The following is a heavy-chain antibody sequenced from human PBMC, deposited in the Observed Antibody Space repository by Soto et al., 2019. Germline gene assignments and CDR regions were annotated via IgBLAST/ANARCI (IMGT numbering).Heavy chain of an antibody. CDR1: GFTFSSYA. CDR2: ISGSGGST. CDR3: AKDLGREVRYYFDY. Sequence: GGSLRLSCAASGFTFSSYAMSWVRQAPGKGLEWVSAISGSGGSTYYADSVKGRFTISRDNSKNTLYLQMNSLRAEDTVLYYWAKDLGREVRYYFDYWGQGTLVTVSS. J-gene: IGHJ4*02. D-gene: IGHD3-3*01. V-gene: IGHV3-23*01.